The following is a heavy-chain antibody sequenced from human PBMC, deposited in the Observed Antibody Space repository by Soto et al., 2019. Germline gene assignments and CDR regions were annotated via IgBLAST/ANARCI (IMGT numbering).Heavy chain of an antibody. Sequence: QVQLQESGPGLVKPSQTLSLTCTVSGGSISSGDYYWSWIRQHPGKGLEWIGYIYYSGSTYYNPSLKSRVTISVDTSKNQFSLKLSSVTAADTAVXXXARWWSGSRQGFDPWGQGTLVTVSS. D-gene: IGHD3-3*01. CDR2: IYYSGST. V-gene: IGHV4-31*03. CDR1: GGSISSGDYY. CDR3: ARWWSGSRQGFDP. J-gene: IGHJ5*02.